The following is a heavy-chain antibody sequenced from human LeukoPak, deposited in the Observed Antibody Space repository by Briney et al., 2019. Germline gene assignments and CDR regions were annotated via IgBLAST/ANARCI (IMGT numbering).Heavy chain of an antibody. V-gene: IGHV1-2*02. J-gene: IGHJ4*02. CDR1: GYTFTGYY. D-gene: IGHD2-15*01. CDR3: APRVVGSAPFDY. CDR2: INPNSGGT. Sequence: ASVKVSCKASGYTFTGYYMHWVRQAPGQGLEWMGWINPNSGGTNYAQKFQGRVTMTRDTSISTAYMELSRLRSDDTAVYYCAPRVVGSAPFDYWGQGTLVTVSS.